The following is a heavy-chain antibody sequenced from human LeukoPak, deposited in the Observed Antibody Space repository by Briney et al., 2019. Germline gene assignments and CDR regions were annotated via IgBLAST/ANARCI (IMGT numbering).Heavy chain of an antibody. Sequence: SETLSLTCTVSGGSISSSSYYWGWIRQPPGKGLEWIGEINHSGSTNYNPSLKSRVTISVGTSKNQFSLKLSSVTAADTAVYYCASQKNIAVAGIDYWGQGTLVTVSS. J-gene: IGHJ4*02. CDR2: INHSGST. D-gene: IGHD6-19*01. CDR3: ASQKNIAVAGIDY. CDR1: GGSISSSSYY. V-gene: IGHV4-39*07.